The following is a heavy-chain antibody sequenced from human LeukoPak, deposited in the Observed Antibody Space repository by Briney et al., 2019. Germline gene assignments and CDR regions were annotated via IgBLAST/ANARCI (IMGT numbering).Heavy chain of an antibody. D-gene: IGHD1-26*01. J-gene: IGHJ5*02. CDR1: GFTFSNYN. V-gene: IGHV3-21*01. Sequence: GGSLRLSCAASGFTFSNYNMNWVRQAPGKGLEWVSSISSSSSSINYADSLKGRFTISRDNAKNSVYLQMNSLRAEDTAVYYCASAPLGSTRPWGQGTLVTVSS. CDR2: ISSSSSSI. CDR3: ASAPLGSTRP.